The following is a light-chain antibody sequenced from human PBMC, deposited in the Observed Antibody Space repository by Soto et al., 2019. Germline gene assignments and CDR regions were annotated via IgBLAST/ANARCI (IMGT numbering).Light chain of an antibody. J-gene: IGKJ1*01. Sequence: DIQMTQSPSSLSVSVGDRVTITCRANQDIGSSLGWFQQKPGKAPKSLIYAASTLQVGVPSRFSSSGSGTDFILTISSLQPEDFATYYCQQYNSYPRTFGQGTKVEIK. V-gene: IGKV1-16*01. CDR3: QQYNSYPRT. CDR2: AAS. CDR1: QDIGSS.